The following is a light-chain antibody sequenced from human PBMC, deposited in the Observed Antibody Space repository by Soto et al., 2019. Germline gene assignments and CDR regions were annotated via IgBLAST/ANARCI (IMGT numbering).Light chain of an antibody. CDR2: AAS. CDR1: QGITAY. V-gene: IGKV1-9*01. Sequence: DIQLTQSPSFLSASVGDRVTITCRASQGITAYLAWYQQKPGKAPKLLIYAASTLQSEVPSRFSGSASGTEFTLTISSLQPEDFATYYCQQFNTYPLTFGGGTKVEVK. CDR3: QQFNTYPLT. J-gene: IGKJ4*01.